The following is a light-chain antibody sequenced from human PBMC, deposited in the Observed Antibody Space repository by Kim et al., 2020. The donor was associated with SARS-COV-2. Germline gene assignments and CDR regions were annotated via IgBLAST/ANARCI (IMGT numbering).Light chain of an antibody. Sequence: GQSLTISCTGTSSDVGRYNYVSWFQQHPGKAPKLIIYDVSKRPSGVSNRFSGSKSGNTASLTISGLQAEDDADYFCGSYTTSITWVFGGGTQLTVL. CDR1: SSDVGRYNY. V-gene: IGLV2-14*04. CDR2: DVS. J-gene: IGLJ3*02. CDR3: GSYTTSITWV.